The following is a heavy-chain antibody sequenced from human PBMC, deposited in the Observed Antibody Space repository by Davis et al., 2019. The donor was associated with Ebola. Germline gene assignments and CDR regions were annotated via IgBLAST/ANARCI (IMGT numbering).Heavy chain of an antibody. D-gene: IGHD7-27*01. Sequence: SETLSLTCTVSGGSISSYYWSWIRQPPGKGLEWIGNLYHGGGTNYSPSLKSRLTISVDTSKNQFSLKLSSVTAADTAVYYCARVGNPYYYYGMDVWGQGTTVTVSS. V-gene: IGHV4-59*01. CDR2: LYHGGGT. J-gene: IGHJ6*02. CDR3: ARVGNPYYYYGMDV. CDR1: GGSISSYY.